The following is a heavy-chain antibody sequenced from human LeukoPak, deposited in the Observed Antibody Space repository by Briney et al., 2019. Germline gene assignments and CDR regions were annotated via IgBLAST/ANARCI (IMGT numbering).Heavy chain of an antibody. CDR1: GFTFSSYA. V-gene: IGHV3-30*04. D-gene: IGHD6-13*01. CDR2: ISYDGSDK. CDR3: ARGSSSWLSYFDY. Sequence: GGSLRLSCAAPGFTFSSYAVHWVRQAPGKGLEWVAVISYDGSDKYYADSVKGRFTISRDNSQNTLYLQMNSLRAEDTAVYYCARGSSSWLSYFDYCGQGTLVTVSS. J-gene: IGHJ4*02.